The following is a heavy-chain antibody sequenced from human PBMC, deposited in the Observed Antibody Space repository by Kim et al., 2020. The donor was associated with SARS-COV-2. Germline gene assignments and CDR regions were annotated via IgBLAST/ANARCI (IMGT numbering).Heavy chain of an antibody. V-gene: IGHV3-74*01. J-gene: IGHJ4*02. Sequence: GGSLRLSCVASGFTFSSYWMHWVRQAPGKGLVWVSRVNSDGSNTNYADSVKGRFTISRDNSKNTLYLQMNSLRAEDTAVYYCASVSIEQGCDEFAYWGQG. D-gene: IGHD6-13*01. CDR3: ASVSIEQGCDEFAY. CDR1: GFTFSSYW. CDR2: VNSDGSNT.